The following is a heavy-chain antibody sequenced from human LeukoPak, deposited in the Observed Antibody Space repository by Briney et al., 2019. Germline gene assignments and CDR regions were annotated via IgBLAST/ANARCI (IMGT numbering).Heavy chain of an antibody. D-gene: IGHD3-10*01. Sequence: GGSLRLSCAASGFTFSNYWMSWVRQAPGKGLEWVANIKQDGSEKYYVDSVKGRFTISRDNAENSLYLQMNSLRVEDTAVYYCARTPDGADYWGQGTLVTVSS. V-gene: IGHV3-7*01. CDR3: ARTPDGADY. CDR2: IKQDGSEK. CDR1: GFTFSNYW. J-gene: IGHJ4*02.